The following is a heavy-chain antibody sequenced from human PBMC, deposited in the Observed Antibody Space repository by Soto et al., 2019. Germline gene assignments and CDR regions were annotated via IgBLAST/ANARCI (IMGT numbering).Heavy chain of an antibody. CDR3: ARDDVLCDRGRCYGVPLDV. V-gene: IGHV3-66*01. J-gene: IGHJ6*04. D-gene: IGHD2-15*01. CDR2: IQSGGPT. CDR1: GFTVSSKY. Sequence: GGSLRLSCAASGFTVSSKYMSWVRQAPGKGLEWVSLIQSGGPTYYADSVKGRFTISRDTSDNTLQLQMDSLRAEDTAVYSCARDDVLCDRGRCYGVPLDVSGKGTTVNVSS.